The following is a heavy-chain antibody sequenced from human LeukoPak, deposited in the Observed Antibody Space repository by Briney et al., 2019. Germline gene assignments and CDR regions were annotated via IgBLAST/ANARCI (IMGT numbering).Heavy chain of an antibody. D-gene: IGHD3-9*01. CDR3: ARDRDWLISD. Sequence: GGSLRLSFAASGFPFSSYGMHWVRQVPGQGLVWVSRISHDGNVIASADSVKGRFTISRDKAKNTLYLQMNSLRDEDTAVYYCARDRDWLISDWGQGTLVTVSS. CDR1: GFPFSSYG. V-gene: IGHV3-74*01. CDR2: ISHDGNVI. J-gene: IGHJ4*02.